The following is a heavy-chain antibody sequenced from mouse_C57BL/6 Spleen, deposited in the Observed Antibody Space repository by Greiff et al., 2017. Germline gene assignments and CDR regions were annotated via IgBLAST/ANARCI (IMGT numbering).Heavy chain of an antibody. CDR3: ATSYGYDEAWFAD. V-gene: IGHV1-39*01. CDR1: GYSFTDYN. Sequence: VQLQQSGPELVKPGASVKIACKASGYSFTDYNMNWVKQSNGKSLEWIGVINPNYGTTSYNQKFKGKATLTVDQSSSTAYMQLNSLTSEDSAVYYCATSYGYDEAWFADWGQGTLVTVSA. J-gene: IGHJ3*01. D-gene: IGHD2-2*01. CDR2: INPNYGTT.